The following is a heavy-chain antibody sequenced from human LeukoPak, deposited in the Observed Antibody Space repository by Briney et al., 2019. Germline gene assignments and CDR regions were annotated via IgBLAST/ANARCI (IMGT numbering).Heavy chain of an antibody. D-gene: IGHD2-15*01. CDR1: VFTFSSYS. J-gene: IGHJ4*02. CDR3: ARDYCSGGRCYSVDY. Sequence: GGCLRLSCAASVFTFSSYSLNWVRQAPGKGLEWGSYITSNSSSIYYAESVKGRFTISRDNAKNSLYLQMNSLRAEDTAMYYCARDYCSGGRCYSVDYWGQGTLVTVS. CDR2: ITSNSSSI. V-gene: IGHV3-48*04.